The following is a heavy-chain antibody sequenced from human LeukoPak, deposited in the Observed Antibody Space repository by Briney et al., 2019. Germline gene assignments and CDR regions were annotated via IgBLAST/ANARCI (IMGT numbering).Heavy chain of an antibody. V-gene: IGHV3-30*02. CDR3: AKDQATLWFGVGDYYYMDV. J-gene: IGHJ6*03. Sequence: GGSLRLSCAASGFTFSSYGMYWVRQAPGKGLEWVAFIRYDGSNKYYADSVKGRFTISRDNSKNTLYLQMNSLRAEDTAVYYCAKDQATLWFGVGDYYYMDVWGKGTTVTVSS. CDR1: GFTFSSYG. D-gene: IGHD3-10*01. CDR2: IRYDGSNK.